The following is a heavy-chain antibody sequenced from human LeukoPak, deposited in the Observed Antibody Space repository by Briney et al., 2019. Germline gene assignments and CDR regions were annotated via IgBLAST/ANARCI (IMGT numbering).Heavy chain of an antibody. CDR1: GFTFSSYS. CDR2: IRSKANNYAT. Sequence: GGSLRLSCAASGFTFSSYSMNWVRQASGKGLEWVGRIRSKANNYATAYAASVEGRFTISRDDSKSTAYLQMNSLKTEDTAVYYCTRLTGADVFDIWGQGTMVTVSS. V-gene: IGHV3-73*01. J-gene: IGHJ3*02. CDR3: TRLTGADVFDI. D-gene: IGHD3-10*01.